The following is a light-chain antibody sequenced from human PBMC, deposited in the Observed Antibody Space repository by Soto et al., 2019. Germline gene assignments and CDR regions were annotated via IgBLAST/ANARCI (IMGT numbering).Light chain of an antibody. CDR2: EVS. CDR1: SSDVGSHDL. Sequence: QSALTQPASVSGSPGQSITISCTGTSSDVGSHDLVSWYQQHPGKAPKFMIYEVSKRPSGVSNRFSGSKSGNTASLTISGLQAEDEADYYCCSYAGSSTVFGGGTKLTVL. J-gene: IGLJ3*02. V-gene: IGLV2-23*02. CDR3: CSYAGSSTV.